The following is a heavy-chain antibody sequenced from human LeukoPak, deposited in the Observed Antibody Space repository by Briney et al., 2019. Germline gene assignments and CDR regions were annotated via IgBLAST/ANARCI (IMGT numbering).Heavy chain of an antibody. CDR3: AKGVEMVTISVGDYFDY. Sequence: GGSLRLSCAASGFTFSSYAMSWVRQAPGKGLEWVSAISGSGGSTYYADSVKGRFTISRDNSKNTLYLQMNSLRAEDKAVYYCAKGVEMVTISVGDYFDYWGQGTLVTVSS. V-gene: IGHV3-23*01. CDR2: ISGSGGST. J-gene: IGHJ4*02. CDR1: GFTFSSYA. D-gene: IGHD5-24*01.